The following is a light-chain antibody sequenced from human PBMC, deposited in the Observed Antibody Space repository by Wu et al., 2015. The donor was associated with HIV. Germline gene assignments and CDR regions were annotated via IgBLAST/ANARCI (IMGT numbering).Light chain of an antibody. CDR3: QRYILYPRT. CDR1: QNIWSW. J-gene: IGKJ1*01. CDR2: KAS. V-gene: IGKV1-5*03. Sequence: DIQMTQSPFTLSASVGDRVSITCRASQNIWSWLAWYQQKPGKAPKLLIYKASTLQSGVSSRFSGSGSGTEFTLTISSLQPDDFAMYYCQRYILYPRTFGQGTKVEIK.